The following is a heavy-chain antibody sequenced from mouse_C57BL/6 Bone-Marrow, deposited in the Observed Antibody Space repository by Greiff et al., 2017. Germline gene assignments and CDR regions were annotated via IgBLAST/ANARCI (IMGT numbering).Heavy chain of an antibody. CDR3: TTVYYYGSSPYYFDY. Sequence: VQLQQSGAELVRPGASVKLSCTASGFNIKDDYMHWVKQRPEQGLEWIGWIDPENGDTEYASKFQGKATITADTSSNTAYLHLSSLTSEDTAVYYCTTVYYYGSSPYYFDYWGQGTTLTVSS. CDR1: GFNIKDDY. V-gene: IGHV14-4*01. CDR2: IDPENGDT. J-gene: IGHJ2*01. D-gene: IGHD1-1*01.